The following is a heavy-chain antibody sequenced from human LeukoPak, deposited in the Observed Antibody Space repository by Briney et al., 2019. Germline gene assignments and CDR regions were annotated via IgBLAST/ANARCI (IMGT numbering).Heavy chain of an antibody. J-gene: IGHJ4*02. CDR3: ASGDYYESGIIKGEFDS. CDR1: GYSFTYFP. CDR2: INAGSGAT. D-gene: IGHD3-16*01. Sequence: ASVKVSCMTSGYSFTYFPMHWVRQAPGQRLEWMGWINAGSGATSFSQKFQGRVTITRDTSASTAYMELGSPRAEDTAVYYCASGDYYESGIIKGEFDSWGQGTLVTVS. V-gene: IGHV1-3*01.